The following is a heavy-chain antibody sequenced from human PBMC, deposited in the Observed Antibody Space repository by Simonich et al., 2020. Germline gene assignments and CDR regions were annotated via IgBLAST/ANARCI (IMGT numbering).Heavy chain of an antibody. J-gene: IGHJ4*02. CDR2: INPSRGST. Sequence: QVQLVQSGAEVKKPGASVKVSCKASGYTFTSYYMHGVRQAPGQGLEWMGIINPSRGSTSYAQKFQGRVTMTRDTSTSTVYMELSSLRSEDTAVYYCARRHSSSRTFDYWGQGTLVTVSS. D-gene: IGHD6-6*01. CDR1: GYTFTSYY. CDR3: ARRHSSSRTFDY. V-gene: IGHV1-46*03.